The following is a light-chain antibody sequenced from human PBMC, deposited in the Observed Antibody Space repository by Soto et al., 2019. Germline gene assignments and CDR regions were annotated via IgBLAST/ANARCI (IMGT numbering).Light chain of an antibody. CDR1: QSVSSY. Sequence: TVMMQSPATLSVSPGETAPLFCRASQSVSSYLAWYQLKPGQAPRLLIYRASTRATGIPARCSGSGSGTEFPLTIRSLQSEDFAVSYGQQYNNWPRPFGQGTKVEIK. V-gene: IGKV3-15*01. CDR2: RAS. J-gene: IGKJ1*01. CDR3: QQYNNWPRP.